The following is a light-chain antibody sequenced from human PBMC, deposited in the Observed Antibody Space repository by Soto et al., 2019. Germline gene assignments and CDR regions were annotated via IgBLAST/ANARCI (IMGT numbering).Light chain of an antibody. V-gene: IGLV2-14*01. Sequence: ALTQPASVSGSPGQSITISCTGTSSDVGGYNYVSWYQQHPGKAPKLMIYEVSNRPSGVSNRFSGSKSGNTASLTISGLQAEDEADYYCSSYTSSSWVFGGGTKLTVL. CDR2: EVS. J-gene: IGLJ3*02. CDR3: SSYTSSSWV. CDR1: SSDVGGYNY.